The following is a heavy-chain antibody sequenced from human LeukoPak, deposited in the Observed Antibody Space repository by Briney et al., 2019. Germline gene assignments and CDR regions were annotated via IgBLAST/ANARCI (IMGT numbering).Heavy chain of an antibody. V-gene: IGHV2-5*02. CDR1: GFSLRTIGVA. J-gene: IGHJ4*02. D-gene: IGHD2-8*02. CDR3: AHLYFYSTGGYSRAFDS. CDR2: LYWDGEE. Sequence: ESGPTLVRPTQTLTLTCTFSGFSLRTIGVAVGWIRQPPGKALEGLALLYWDGEERYSPSLRTRLTITQDASKRQVVLTMTNMDPVDTGTYYCAHLYFYSTGGYSRAFDSWGQGTLVIVSS.